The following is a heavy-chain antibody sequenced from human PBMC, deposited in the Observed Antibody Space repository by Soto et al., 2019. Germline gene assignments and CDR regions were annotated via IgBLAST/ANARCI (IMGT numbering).Heavy chain of an antibody. V-gene: IGHV1-69*01. Sequence: VQLVQSGSEVKKPRSSVKVSCKASGDTSTTYVVSWVRQAPGNGLEWMGGINPMSRTAKYAEKYSGRVTITADEATKTVYLDLTTLRFEDTAVYFCVRGTYCGASCYFAREYWGQGTLVAVSS. D-gene: IGHD2-21*01. CDR3: VRGTYCGASCYFAREY. CDR2: INPMSRTA. J-gene: IGHJ4*02. CDR1: GDTSTTYV.